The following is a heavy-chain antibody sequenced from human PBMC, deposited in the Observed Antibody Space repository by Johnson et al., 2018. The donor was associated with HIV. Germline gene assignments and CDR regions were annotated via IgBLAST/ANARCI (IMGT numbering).Heavy chain of an antibody. Sequence: VQLVESGGGLVQSGGSLRLSCGVSGFAVSSNYMSWVRQAPGKGLAWVSIIYSGGSTYYADSVKGRFTISRDTAKNSLYLQMNSLRAEDTAVYYCARVWSGESGAFDIWGQGTMVTVSS. CDR2: IYSGGST. CDR1: GFAVSSNY. V-gene: IGHV3-66*01. CDR3: ARVWSGESGAFDI. J-gene: IGHJ3*02. D-gene: IGHD3-3*01.